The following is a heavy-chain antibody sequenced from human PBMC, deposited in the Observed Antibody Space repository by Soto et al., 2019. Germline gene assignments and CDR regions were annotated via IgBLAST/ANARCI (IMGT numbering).Heavy chain of an antibody. D-gene: IGHD2-15*01. CDR1: GFTFSDYY. CDR2: ISSSSSYT. J-gene: IGHJ6*02. Sequence: QVQLVESGGGLVKPGGSLRLSCAASGFTFSDYYKSWIRQAPGKGLEWVSYISSSSSYTNYADSVKGRFTISRDNAKNSLYLQMNSLRAEDTAVYYCAKNKAAPASYYYGMDVWGQGTTVTVSS. CDR3: AKNKAAPASYYYGMDV. V-gene: IGHV3-11*05.